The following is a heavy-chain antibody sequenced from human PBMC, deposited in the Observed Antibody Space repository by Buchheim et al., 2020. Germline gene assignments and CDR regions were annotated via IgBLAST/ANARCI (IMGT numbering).Heavy chain of an antibody. Sequence: EVQLVESGGGLVQPGGSLGLSCAASGFSLSSYEMNWVRQAPGKGLEWVSYISPGGTTIYYADSVKGRLTISRDNAKNSVYLQMNDLRVDDTAVYYCARDPPDSGGATFIDYWGQGTL. V-gene: IGHV3-48*03. CDR1: GFSLSSYE. CDR3: ARDPPDSGGATFIDY. CDR2: ISPGGTTI. J-gene: IGHJ4*02. D-gene: IGHD1-26*01.